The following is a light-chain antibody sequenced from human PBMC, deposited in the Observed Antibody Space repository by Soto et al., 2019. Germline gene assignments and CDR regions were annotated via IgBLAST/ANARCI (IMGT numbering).Light chain of an antibody. J-gene: IGKJ1*01. CDR3: QQYGSTPWP. V-gene: IGKV3D-20*01. Sequence: VVLTQFPGTLSLSPGETATLSCGASQRVSNNFLGWYQQKPGLPPRLLIYDATSRANGIPERFSGRGSGTHFPLTISRLEPEDFAVYYCQQYGSTPWPFGRGPKVEMK. CDR2: DAT. CDR1: QRVSNNF.